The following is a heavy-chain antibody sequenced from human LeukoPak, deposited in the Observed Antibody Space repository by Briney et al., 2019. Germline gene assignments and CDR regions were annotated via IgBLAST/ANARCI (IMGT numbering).Heavy chain of an antibody. V-gene: IGHV3-23*01. D-gene: IGHD2-2*01. Sequence: GGSLRLSCAASGFTFSSYAMSWVRQAPGKGLEWVSAISGSGGSTYYADSVKGRFTISRDNSKNTLYLQMNSLRAEDTAVYYCAKGYCSSTSCYAFFDYWGQGTLATVSS. CDR1: GFTFSSYA. CDR3: AKGYCSSTSCYAFFDY. J-gene: IGHJ4*02. CDR2: ISGSGGST.